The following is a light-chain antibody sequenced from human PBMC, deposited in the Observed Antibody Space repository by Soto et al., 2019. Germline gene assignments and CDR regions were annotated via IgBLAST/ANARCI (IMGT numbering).Light chain of an antibody. J-gene: IGLJ1*01. CDR1: NNL. V-gene: IGLV2-23*01. Sequence: QSVLTQPASVSGSPGQSITISCTGTNNLVSWYQQHPGKAPKVVVYGGTKRPSGVSNRFSGSNSGGTASLTISGLQAKDEASYFCCAYVGARSYVFGPGTKVTVL. CDR2: GGT. CDR3: CAYVGARSYV.